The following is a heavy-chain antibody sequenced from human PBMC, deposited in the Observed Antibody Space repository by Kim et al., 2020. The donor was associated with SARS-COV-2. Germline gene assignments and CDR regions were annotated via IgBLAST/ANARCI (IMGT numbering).Heavy chain of an antibody. Sequence: GGSLRLSCAASGFTFSSYGMHWVRQAPGKGLEWVAAISNDGSNTHYADSVKGRFTVSRDNSKNTLYLQMNSLRTEDTAVYYCAKGHSRGWYSFDCWGQGTLVTVSS. CDR1: GFTFSSYG. CDR2: ISNDGSNT. CDR3: AKGHSRGWYSFDC. J-gene: IGHJ4*02. D-gene: IGHD6-19*01. V-gene: IGHV3-30*18.